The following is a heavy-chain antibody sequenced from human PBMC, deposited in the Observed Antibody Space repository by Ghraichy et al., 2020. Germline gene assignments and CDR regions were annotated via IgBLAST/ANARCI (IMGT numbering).Heavy chain of an antibody. CDR2: IRSKAYGGTS. Sequence: GESLNISCTASGFTFGDYAMSWFRQPPGRGLEWVGFIRSKAYGGTSEHAASVKGRFTISRDESKTIAYLQMDSLKTDDTAVYYCARDNWNYRGFDYWGQGTLVTVSS. V-gene: IGHV3-49*03. CDR1: GFTFGDYA. D-gene: IGHD1-7*01. J-gene: IGHJ4*02. CDR3: ARDNWNYRGFDY.